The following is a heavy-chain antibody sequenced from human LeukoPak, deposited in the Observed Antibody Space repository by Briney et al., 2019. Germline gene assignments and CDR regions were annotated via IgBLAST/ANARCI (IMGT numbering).Heavy chain of an antibody. D-gene: IGHD2-2*01. Sequence: ASVKVSCKASGYTFTGYYMHWVRQAPGQGLEWMGWINPNSGGTSYAQKFQGRVTMTRDTSISTAYMELSRLRSDDTAVYYCAREDVGYCSSTSCYLTAGWFGPWGQGTLVTVSS. V-gene: IGHV1-2*02. CDR2: INPNSGGT. J-gene: IGHJ5*02. CDR1: GYTFTGYY. CDR3: AREDVGYCSSTSCYLTAGWFGP.